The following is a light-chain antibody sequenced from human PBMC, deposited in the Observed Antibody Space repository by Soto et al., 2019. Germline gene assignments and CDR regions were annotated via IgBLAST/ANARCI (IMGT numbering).Light chain of an antibody. Sequence: QSALTQPASVSGSPGQSITISCTGTSSDVGSYNFVSWYQHHPGNAPKLMIYEDNKRPSGVSNRFSGSKSGNTASLTISGLQAEDEADYYCCSYAGSTTFYVFGTGTKLTVL. CDR1: SSDVGSYNF. J-gene: IGLJ1*01. V-gene: IGLV2-23*01. CDR3: CSYAGSTTFYV. CDR2: EDN.